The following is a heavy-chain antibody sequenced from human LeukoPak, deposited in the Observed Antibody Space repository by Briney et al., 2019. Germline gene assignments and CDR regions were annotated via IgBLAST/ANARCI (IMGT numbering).Heavy chain of an antibody. J-gene: IGHJ6*02. CDR1: GYTFTSYA. CDR2: INAGNGKT. CDR3: ARDMIYYDSSGQGWVYYYYGMDV. Sequence: ASVKVSCKASGYTFTSYAMHWVRQAPGQRLEWMGWINAGNGKTKYSQKFQGRVTITRDTSASTAYMELSSLRSEDTAVYYCARDMIYYDSSGQGWVYYYYGMDVWGQGTTVTVSS. V-gene: IGHV1-3*01. D-gene: IGHD3-22*01.